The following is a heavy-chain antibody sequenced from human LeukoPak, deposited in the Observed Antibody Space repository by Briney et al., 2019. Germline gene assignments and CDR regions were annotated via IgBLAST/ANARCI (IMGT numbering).Heavy chain of an antibody. CDR1: GFSVDYNY. CDR2: IDDTGT. D-gene: IGHD3-3*01. CDR3: ARGSGSLTKVTYYGLDI. V-gene: IGHV3-66*01. J-gene: IGHJ6*02. Sequence: PGGSLRLSCAASGFSVDYNYMTWVRQAPGRGLEWVASIDDTGTHYAAPVKGRFDISRDISKNTVSLHLNNVRADDTGLYFCARGSGSLTKVTYYGLDIWGPGTTVAVTS.